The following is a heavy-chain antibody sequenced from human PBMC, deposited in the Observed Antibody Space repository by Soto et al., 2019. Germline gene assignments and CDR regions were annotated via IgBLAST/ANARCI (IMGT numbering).Heavy chain of an antibody. CDR3: EKGPDYGDYVHYFDY. CDR1: GFTFSSYA. V-gene: IGHV3-23*01. J-gene: IGHJ4*02. Sequence: GGSLRLSCAASGFTFSSYAMSWVRQAPGKGLEWVSAISGSGGSTYYADSVKGRFTISRDNSKNTLYLQMNSLRAEDTAVYYCEKGPDYGDYVHYFDYWGQGTLVTVSS. CDR2: ISGSGGST. D-gene: IGHD4-17*01.